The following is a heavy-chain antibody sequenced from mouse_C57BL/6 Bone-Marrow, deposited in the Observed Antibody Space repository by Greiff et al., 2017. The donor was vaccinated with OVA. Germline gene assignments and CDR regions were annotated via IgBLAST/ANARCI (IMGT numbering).Heavy chain of an antibody. J-gene: IGHJ3*01. D-gene: IGHD6-1*01. CDR3: ARASPAWFAY. CDR1: GYTFTSYW. V-gene: IGHV1-50*01. CDR2: IDPSDSYT. Sequence: QVQLQQPGAELVKPGASVKLSCKASGYTFTSYWMQWVKQRPGQGLEWIGEIDPSDSYTNYYQKFKGKATLTVDTSSSTAYMQLSSLTSEDSAVYYCARASPAWFAYWGQGTLVTVSA.